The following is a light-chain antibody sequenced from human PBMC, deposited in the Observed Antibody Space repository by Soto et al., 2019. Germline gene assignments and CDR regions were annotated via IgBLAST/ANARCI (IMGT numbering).Light chain of an antibody. CDR1: QSLAYIDGNTY. V-gene: IGKV2-30*01. J-gene: IGKJ2*01. Sequence: EVVMTQSPLSLPVTLGQPASISCRSSQSLAYIDGNTYLTWFHQRPGQSPRRLIYYVSNRDSGVQDRFSGSGSGTDFTLKISRVEAEDAGFYCFMQSTQWPPYTFGQGTKLEIK. CDR3: MQSTQWPPYT. CDR2: YVS.